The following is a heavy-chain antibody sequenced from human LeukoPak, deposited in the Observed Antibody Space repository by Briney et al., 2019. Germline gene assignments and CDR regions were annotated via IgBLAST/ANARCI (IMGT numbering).Heavy chain of an antibody. Sequence: GGSLRLSCAASGFLFSSWWMIWFRRLPGEGLVSVSHINTDGSYIRYVDSVKGRFTISRDYAKNTLYLQMNSLRPEDTGVYYCTTFGIDWSLSYWGQGALVTVSS. CDR2: INTDGSYI. V-gene: IGHV3-74*01. CDR3: TTFGIDWSLSY. J-gene: IGHJ4*02. D-gene: IGHD3-9*01. CDR1: GFLFSSWW.